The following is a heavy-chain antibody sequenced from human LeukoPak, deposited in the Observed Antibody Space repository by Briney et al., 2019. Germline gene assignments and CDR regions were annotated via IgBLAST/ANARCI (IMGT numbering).Heavy chain of an antibody. CDR2: ISYDGSNK. D-gene: IGHD2-2*01. CDR1: GFTFSSYA. J-gene: IGHJ6*02. CDR3: ARDRGYCSSTSCHPGHYYYGMDV. V-gene: IGHV3-30*14. Sequence: GGSLRLSCAASGFTFSSYAMHWVRQAPGKGLEWVAVISYDGSNKYYADSVKGRFTISRHNSKNTLYLQMNSLRAEDTAVYYCARDRGYCSSTSCHPGHYYYGMDVWGQGTTVTVSS.